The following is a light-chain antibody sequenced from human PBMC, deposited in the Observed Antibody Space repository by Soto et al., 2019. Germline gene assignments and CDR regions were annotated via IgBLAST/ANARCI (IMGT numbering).Light chain of an antibody. J-gene: IGKJ5*01. CDR1: QSVGSN. V-gene: IGKV3-15*01. CDR2: GAS. CDR3: QQYSNWPPIT. Sequence: ERVMTQSPATLSVSPGERATLSCRASQSVGSNLAWYQQKPGQAPRLLIFGASSRATGVPARFSGSGSGTEFTLTINSLQSEDFAVYYCQQYSNWPPITFGQGTRLEIK.